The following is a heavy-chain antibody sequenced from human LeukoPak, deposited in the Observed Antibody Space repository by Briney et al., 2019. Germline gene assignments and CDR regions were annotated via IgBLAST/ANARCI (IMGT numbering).Heavy chain of an antibody. CDR1: GFTFSGHW. CDR2: MNGDGSQI. V-gene: IGHV3-7*01. Sequence: GGSLRLSCAASGFTFSGHWMSWVRQAPAKGLEWVAHMNGDGSQIYYMDFVKGRFTICRDNAKNSLYLQMNGLRAEDTAVYYCVAWGNSGNSWGQGTMVIVSS. J-gene: IGHJ3*01. D-gene: IGHD1-26*01. CDR3: VAWGNSGNS.